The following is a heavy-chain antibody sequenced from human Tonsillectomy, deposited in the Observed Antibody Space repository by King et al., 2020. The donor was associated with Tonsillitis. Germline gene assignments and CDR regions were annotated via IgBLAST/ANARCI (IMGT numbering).Heavy chain of an antibody. CDR1: GFYVSSDY. D-gene: IGHD2-2*01. CDR3: ARETCGSTSCSGFDL. J-gene: IGHJ4*02. Sequence: EVQLVESGGGLIQPGGSLRLSCAASGFYVSSDYMNWVRQAPGKGLEWVSIIYSSGSTYYADFVKGRFTISRDSSKNTVYLQMNSLGAEDTAVYYCARETCGSTSCSGFDLWGQGTLVTVSS. CDR2: IYSSGST. V-gene: IGHV3-53*01.